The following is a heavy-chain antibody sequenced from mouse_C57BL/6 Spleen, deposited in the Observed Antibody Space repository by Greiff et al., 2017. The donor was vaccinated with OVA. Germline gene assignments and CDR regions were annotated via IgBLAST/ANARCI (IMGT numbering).Heavy chain of an antibody. D-gene: IGHD3-2*02. Sequence: ESGPGLVKPSQSLSLTCSVTGYSITSGYYWNWIRQFPGNKLEWMGYISYDGSNNYNPSLKNRISITRDTSKNQFFLKLNAVTTEDTATYYCAREGAQATVGSYWGQGTLVTVSA. CDR1: GYSITSGYY. V-gene: IGHV3-6*01. J-gene: IGHJ3*01. CDR2: ISYDGSN. CDR3: AREGAQATVGSY.